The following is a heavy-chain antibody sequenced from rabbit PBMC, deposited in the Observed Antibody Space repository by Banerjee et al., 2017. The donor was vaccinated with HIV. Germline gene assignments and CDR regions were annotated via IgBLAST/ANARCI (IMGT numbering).Heavy chain of an antibody. D-gene: IGHD8-1*01. CDR3: ARGGVGTTYPYGGMDL. V-gene: IGHV1S40*01. CDR1: GFSFSSRYW. CDR2: IYVGSSGSS. J-gene: IGHJ6*01. Sequence: QSLEESGGDLVKPGASLTVTCTASGFSFSSRYWICWIRQAPGKGLEWIACIYVGSSGSSYASWAKGRFTISKTSSTTVDLKMTSLTAADTATYFCARGGVGTTYPYGGMDLWGQGTLVTVS.